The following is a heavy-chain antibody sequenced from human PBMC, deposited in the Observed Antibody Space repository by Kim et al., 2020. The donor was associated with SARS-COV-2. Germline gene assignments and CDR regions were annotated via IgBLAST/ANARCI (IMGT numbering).Heavy chain of an antibody. J-gene: IGHJ5*02. Sequence: GGSLRLSCAASGFIFNNFIMNWVRQAPGKGLEWVSSISATSDYINYADSVKGRFTISRDNAKSSLYLQMNSLRAEDTAVYYCAKDGVSWDLSSWGQGALVSVSS. CDR2: ISATSDYI. D-gene: IGHD1-26*01. CDR1: GFIFNNFI. V-gene: IGHV3-21*01. CDR3: AKDGVSWDLSS.